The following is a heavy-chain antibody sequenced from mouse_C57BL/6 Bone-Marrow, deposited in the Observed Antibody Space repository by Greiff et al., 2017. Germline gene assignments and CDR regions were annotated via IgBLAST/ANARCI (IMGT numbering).Heavy chain of an antibody. V-gene: IGHV1-81*01. CDR1: GYTFTSYG. CDR3: AKSCRRFAY. Sequence: VKVVESGAELARPGASVKLSCKASGYTFTSYGISWVKQRTGQGLEWIGEIYPRSGNTYYNEKFKGKATLTADKSSSTAYMELRSLTSEDSAVYFCAKSCRRFAYWGQGTLVTVSA. CDR2: IYPRSGNT. J-gene: IGHJ3*01.